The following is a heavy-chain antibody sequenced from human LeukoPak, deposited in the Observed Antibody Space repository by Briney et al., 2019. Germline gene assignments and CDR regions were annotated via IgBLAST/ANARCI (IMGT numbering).Heavy chain of an antibody. CDR3: ARSGYSSGWYTDY. CDR2: IYTSGST. CDR1: GGYISSGSYY. J-gene: IGHJ4*02. Sequence: SETLSLTCTVSGGYISSGSYYWSWIRQPAGKGLEWIGRIYTSGSTNYNPSLKSRVTISVDRSKNQFSLKLSSVTAADTAVYYCARSGYSSGWYTDYWGQGTLVTVSS. D-gene: IGHD6-19*01. V-gene: IGHV4-61*02.